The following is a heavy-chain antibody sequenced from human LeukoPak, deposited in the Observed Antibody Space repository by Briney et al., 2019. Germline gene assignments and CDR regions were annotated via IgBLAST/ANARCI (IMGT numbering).Heavy chain of an antibody. J-gene: IGHJ3*02. CDR3: ARLKGIAVAGSGHDAFDI. CDR1: GGSISSSSYY. V-gene: IGHV4-39*01. D-gene: IGHD6-19*01. Sequence: SETPSLTCTVSGGSISSSSYYWGWIRQPPGKGLEWIGSIYYSGSTYYNPSLKSRVTISVDTSKNQFSLKLSSVTAADTAVYYCARLKGIAVAGSGHDAFDIWGQGTLVTVSS. CDR2: IYYSGST.